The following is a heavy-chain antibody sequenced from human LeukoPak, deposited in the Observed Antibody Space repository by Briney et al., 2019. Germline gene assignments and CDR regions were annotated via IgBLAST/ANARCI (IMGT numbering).Heavy chain of an antibody. V-gene: IGHV4-39*07. CDR3: ARGGDGQQLVLVY. CDR1: GGSISSSSYY. CDR2: INHSGSS. J-gene: IGHJ4*02. D-gene: IGHD6-13*01. Sequence: SETLSLTCTVSGGSISSSSYYWRWIRQPPGKGLEWIGEINHSGSSNYSPSPKSRVTISADTAKSQFSLKLSSVTAADTAVYYCARGGDGQQLVLVYWGQGTLVTVSS.